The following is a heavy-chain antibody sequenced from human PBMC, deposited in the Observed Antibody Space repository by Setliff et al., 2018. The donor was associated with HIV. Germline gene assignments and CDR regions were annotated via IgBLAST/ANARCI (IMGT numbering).Heavy chain of an antibody. CDR1: GGSFSGYY. CDR2: IDHSGNT. J-gene: IGHJ6*03. V-gene: IGHV4-34*01. Sequence: SETLSLTCAVYGGSFSGYYWSCIRQPPGKGLEWIGEIDHSGNTNYNPSLKSRVTISVDTSKNHFSLKLSSVTAADTAVYYCARDRFTWNYGKNYMDVWGTGNPGHRLL. CDR3: ARDRFTWNYGKNYMDV. D-gene: IGHD1-7*01.